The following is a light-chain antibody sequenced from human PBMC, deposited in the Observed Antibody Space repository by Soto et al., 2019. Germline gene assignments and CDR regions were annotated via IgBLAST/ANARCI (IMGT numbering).Light chain of an antibody. V-gene: IGLV4-69*01. Sequence: QSVLTQSPSASASLGASVKLTCTLSSGHSNYAIAWHQQQPEKGPRYLMKLNRDGSHSKGDGIPNRFSGSSSGAERYLTISSLQSEDEADYYCQTWGTGIVTFGGGTKLTVL. CDR3: QTWGTGIVT. CDR2: LNRDGSH. J-gene: IGLJ2*01. CDR1: SGHSNYA.